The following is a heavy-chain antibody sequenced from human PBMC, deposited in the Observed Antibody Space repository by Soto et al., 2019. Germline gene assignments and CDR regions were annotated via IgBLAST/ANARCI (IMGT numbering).Heavy chain of an antibody. CDR3: ARLPQEYNYYGMDV. CDR1: GGSIVTGSYY. CDR2: IYYSGNT. Sequence: PSETLSLTCTVSGGSIVTGSYYWGWIRQPPGKGLEWLGHIYYSGNTYYPPSLKSRATISVDTSKNQFSLRLSSVTAADTAVYYCARLPQEYNYYGMDVWGQGTTVTVS. J-gene: IGHJ6*02. D-gene: IGHD1-1*01. V-gene: IGHV4-39*01.